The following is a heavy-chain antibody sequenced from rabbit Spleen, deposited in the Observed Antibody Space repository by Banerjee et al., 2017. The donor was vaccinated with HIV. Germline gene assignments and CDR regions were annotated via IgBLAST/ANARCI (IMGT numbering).Heavy chain of an antibody. Sequence: QSLEESGGGLVQPGGSMTLTCTASGFDLNKYYYMCWVRQAPGKGLEWIAGIYGGGSGNAYYATWAKGRFTCSKTSSTTVTLQMTRLTVADTATYFCAMDTSSSFSSYGIDLLGPGNLVTVS. J-gene: IGHJ6*01. D-gene: IGHD1-1*01. CDR1: GFDLNKYYY. V-gene: IGHV1S40*01. CDR3: AMDTSSSFSSYGIDL. CDR2: IYGGGSGNA.